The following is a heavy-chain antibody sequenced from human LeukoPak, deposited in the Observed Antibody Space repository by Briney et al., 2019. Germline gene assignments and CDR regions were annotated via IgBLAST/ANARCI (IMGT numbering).Heavy chain of an antibody. CDR2: VYYSGST. D-gene: IGHD5-24*01. CDR1: GGSISSYY. J-gene: IGHJ5*02. CDR3: ARDNSLQDMAWWFDP. V-gene: IGHV4-59*01. Sequence: SETLSLTCSVSGGSISSYYWSWIRQPPGKGLEWIGYVYYSGSTKYNPSLKSRVTISVDTSKNQFSLKLSSVTAADTAVYYCARDNSLQDMAWWFDPWGQGTLVIVSS.